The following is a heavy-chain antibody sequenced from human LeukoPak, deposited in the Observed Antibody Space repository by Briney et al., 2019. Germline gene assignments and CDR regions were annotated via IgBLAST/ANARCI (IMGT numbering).Heavy chain of an antibody. D-gene: IGHD3-10*02. CDR2: IYYSGST. J-gene: IGHJ6*04. Sequence: PSETLSLTCTVSGGSISSYYWSWIRQPPGKGLEWIGHIYYSGSTNHNPSLKGRVTISVDTSKKQFSLKLSSVTAADTAVYYCARSPMVGYYYGMDVWGKGTTVTVSS. CDR1: GGSISSYY. V-gene: IGHV4-59*01. CDR3: ARSPMVGYYYGMDV.